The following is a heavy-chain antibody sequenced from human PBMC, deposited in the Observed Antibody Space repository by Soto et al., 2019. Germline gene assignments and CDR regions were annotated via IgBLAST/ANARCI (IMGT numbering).Heavy chain of an antibody. Sequence: SETLSLTCSVSSGWSVNSDSYYWTWIRQPPGKRLEWIGYIYYSGRTNYNPSLKSRVTMSLDTSKNQFSLKLTSVTAADTAVYFCTRERAQIFGVATDTFDVWGQGKRVTVS. V-gene: IGHV4-61*01. CDR3: TRERAQIFGVATDTFDV. CDR2: IYYSGRT. D-gene: IGHD3-3*01. J-gene: IGHJ3*01. CDR1: GWSVNSDSYY.